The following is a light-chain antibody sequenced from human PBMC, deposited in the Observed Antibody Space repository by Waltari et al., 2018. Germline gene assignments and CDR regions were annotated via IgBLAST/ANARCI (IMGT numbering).Light chain of an antibody. V-gene: IGKV3-20*01. J-gene: IGKJ1*01. CDR2: GAS. CDR1: QRVSRS. CDR3: QHYVRLPVS. Sequence: EIVLTQSPGTLSLSQGERATLSCRASQRVSRSLAWYQQKPGQAPRLLIYGASSRATGVPDRFSGSGSGTDFSLTISRLEPEDFAVYYCQHYVRLPVSFGQGTKVEIK.